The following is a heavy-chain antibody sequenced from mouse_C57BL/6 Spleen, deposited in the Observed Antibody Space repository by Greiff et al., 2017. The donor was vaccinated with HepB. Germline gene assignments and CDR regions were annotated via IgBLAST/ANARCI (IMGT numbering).Heavy chain of an antibody. CDR1: GFSFNTYA. J-gene: IGHJ3*01. CDR3: VRDGYDGFAY. Sequence: VQLQQSGGGLVQPKGSLKLSCAASGFSFNTYAMNWVRQAPGKGLEWVARIRSKSNNYATYYADSVKDRFTISRDDSESMLYLQMNNLKTEDTAMYYCVRDGYDGFAYWGQGTLVTVSA. D-gene: IGHD2-2*01. CDR2: IRSKSNNYAT. V-gene: IGHV10-1*01.